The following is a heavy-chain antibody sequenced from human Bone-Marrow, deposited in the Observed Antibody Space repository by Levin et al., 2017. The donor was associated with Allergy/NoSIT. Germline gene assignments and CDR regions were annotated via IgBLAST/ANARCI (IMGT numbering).Heavy chain of an antibody. CDR3: ARRWLDPVNWFHT. CDR1: GYTFTTYG. J-gene: IGHJ5*02. CDR2: ISGYNGNT. D-gene: IGHD6-19*01. Sequence: ASVKVSCKASGYTFTTYGIIWVRQAPGQGLESMGWISGYNGNTDYAQELQGRVTMTTDKSASTAYMELRSLRSDDTAVYYCARRWLDPVNWFHTWGQGTLVTVSS. V-gene: IGHV1-18*01.